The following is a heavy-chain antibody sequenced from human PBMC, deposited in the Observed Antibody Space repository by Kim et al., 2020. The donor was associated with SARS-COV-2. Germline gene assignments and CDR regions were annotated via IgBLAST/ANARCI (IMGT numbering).Heavy chain of an antibody. J-gene: IGHJ4*02. V-gene: IGHV3-33*01. CDR3: ARAMTTVVTPAVPFDY. D-gene: IGHD4-17*01. Sequence: GGSLRLSCAASGFTFSSYGMHWVRQAPGKELEWVAVIWYDGSNKYYADSVKGRFTISRDNSKNTLYLQMNSLRAEDTAVYYCARAMTTVVTPAVPFDYWGQGTLVTVSS. CDR2: IWYDGSNK. CDR1: GFTFSSYG.